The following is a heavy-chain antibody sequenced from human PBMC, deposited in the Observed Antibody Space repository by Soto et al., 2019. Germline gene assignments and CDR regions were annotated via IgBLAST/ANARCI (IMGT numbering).Heavy chain of an antibody. V-gene: IGHV4-59*08. J-gene: IGHJ6*03. Sequence: SETLSLTCTVSGGSISSYYWSWIRQPPGKGLEWIGYIYYSGSTNYNPSLKSRVTISVDTSKNQFSLKLSSVTAADTAVYYCARHLLERPYYHSYYMDFWGKGITVTLSS. CDR2: IYYSGST. D-gene: IGHD1-1*01. CDR1: GGSISSYY. CDR3: ARHLLERPYYHSYYMDF.